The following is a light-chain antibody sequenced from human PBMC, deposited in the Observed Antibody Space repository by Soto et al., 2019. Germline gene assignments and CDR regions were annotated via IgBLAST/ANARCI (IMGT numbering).Light chain of an antibody. CDR2: EVS. V-gene: IGLV2-14*01. CDR1: SSDVGAYNY. CDR3: TSYTGTSSPWV. J-gene: IGLJ3*02. Sequence: QSALTQPASVSGSPGQSITISCAGTSSDVGAYNYVSWYQQHPGKAPKLMIYEVSNRPSGVSNRFSGSKSGSTASLTISGLQAEDAADYYCTSYTGTSSPWVFGGGTKLTVL.